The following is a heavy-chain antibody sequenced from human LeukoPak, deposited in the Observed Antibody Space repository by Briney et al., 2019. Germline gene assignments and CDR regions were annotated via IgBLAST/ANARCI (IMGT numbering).Heavy chain of an antibody. Sequence: KTGGSLRLSCAASGFTFSSYSMNWVRQAPGKGLEWVSSISSSSSYIYYADSVKGRFTISRDNAKNSLYLQMNSLRAEDTAVYYCATSEMYYYDSSGYYPFDYWGQGTLVTVSS. CDR2: ISSSSSYI. J-gene: IGHJ4*02. CDR1: GFTFSSYS. D-gene: IGHD3-22*01. V-gene: IGHV3-21*04. CDR3: ATSEMYYYDSSGYYPFDY.